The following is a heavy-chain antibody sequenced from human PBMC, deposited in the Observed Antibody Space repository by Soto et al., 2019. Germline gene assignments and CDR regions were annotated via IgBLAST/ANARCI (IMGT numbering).Heavy chain of an antibody. CDR2: IYYSGST. D-gene: IGHD3-9*01. Sequence: KPSETLSLTCTVSGGSISSGDYYWSWIRQPPGKGLEWIGYIYYSGSTYYNPSLKSRVTISVDTSKNQFSLKLSSVTAADTAVYYCARAIRPAKNWFDPWGQGTLVTVSS. V-gene: IGHV4-30-4*01. J-gene: IGHJ5*02. CDR3: ARAIRPAKNWFDP. CDR1: GGSISSGDYY.